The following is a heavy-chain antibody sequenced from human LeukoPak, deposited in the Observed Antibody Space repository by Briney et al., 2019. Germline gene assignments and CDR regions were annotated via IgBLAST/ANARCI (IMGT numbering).Heavy chain of an antibody. Sequence: SETLSLTCTVSGGAISSYYWSWIRQPPGKGLEWIGYIYYSGSTNYNPSLKSRVTISVDTSKNQFSLKLSSVTAADTAVYYCASSPQLDYFDYWGQGTLVTVSS. CDR2: IYYSGST. CDR1: GGAISSYY. CDR3: ASSPQLDYFDY. V-gene: IGHV4-59*01. J-gene: IGHJ4*02. D-gene: IGHD6-13*01.